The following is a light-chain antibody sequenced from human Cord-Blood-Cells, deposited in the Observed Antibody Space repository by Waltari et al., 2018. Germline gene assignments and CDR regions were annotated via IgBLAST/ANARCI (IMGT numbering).Light chain of an antibody. CDR3: QQYYSTPLT. V-gene: IGKV4-1*01. Sequence: DIVMTQSPDSLAVSLGESAPINCNSSQSVLYSSNNKNYLAWYQQKPGQPPKLLIYWASTRESGVPDRFSGSGSGTDFTLTISSLQAEDVAVYYCQQYYSTPLTFGGGTKVEIK. CDR1: QSVLYSSNNKNY. CDR2: WAS. J-gene: IGKJ4*01.